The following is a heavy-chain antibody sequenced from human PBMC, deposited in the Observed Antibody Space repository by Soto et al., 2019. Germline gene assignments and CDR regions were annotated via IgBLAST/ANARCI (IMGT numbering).Heavy chain of an antibody. CDR1: GGTFGSYA. J-gene: IGHJ6*02. D-gene: IGHD3-10*01. CDR3: ARTITMVRGVFISCYGMDV. CDR2: IIPIFGIA. V-gene: IGHV1-69*10. Sequence: SVKVSCKASGGTFGSYAISWVRQAPGQGLGWMGGIIPIFGIANYAQKFQGRVTITADKSTSTAYMELSSLRSEDTAAYYCARTITMVRGVFISCYGMDVWGQGTTVTVSS.